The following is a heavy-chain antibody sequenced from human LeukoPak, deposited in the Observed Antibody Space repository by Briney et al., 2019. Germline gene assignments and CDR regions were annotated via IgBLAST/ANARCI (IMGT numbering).Heavy chain of an antibody. V-gene: IGHV3-74*01. CDR1: GFTFSSYW. D-gene: IGHD3-9*01. Sequence: GGSLRLSCAASGFTFSSYWMHWVRQAPGKGLVWVSRMGSDGSSSTSYADSVRGRFIISRDNAKTTLYLQMNSLRTEDTAVYYCAKAEGYDILTGLDYWGQGTLVTVS. J-gene: IGHJ4*02. CDR2: MGSDGSSST. CDR3: AKAEGYDILTGLDY.